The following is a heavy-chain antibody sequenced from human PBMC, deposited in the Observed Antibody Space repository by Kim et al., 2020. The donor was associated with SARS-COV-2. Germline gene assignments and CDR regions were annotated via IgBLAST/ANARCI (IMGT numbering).Heavy chain of an antibody. CDR2: ISSSGTTI. CDR3: ASPYYSNNFYYGMDV. Sequence: GGSLRLSCVASGFPFSTYDMNWVRQAPGKGLEWVSYISSSGTTIYYVDAVKGRFTVSRDNAKNSLYLQLHSLRPEDTAIYYCASPYYSNNFYYGMDVWGQGTTVSVSS. V-gene: IGHV3-48*03. D-gene: IGHD3-10*01. CDR1: GFPFSTYD. J-gene: IGHJ6*02.